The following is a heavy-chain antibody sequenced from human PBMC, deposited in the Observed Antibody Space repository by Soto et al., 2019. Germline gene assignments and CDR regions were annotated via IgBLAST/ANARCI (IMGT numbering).Heavy chain of an antibody. V-gene: IGHV1-69*13. CDR2: IIPIFGTA. Sequence: SVKVSCKASGGTFSSYAISCVRQAPGQGLEWMGGIIPIFGTANYAQKFQGRVTITADESTSTAYMELSSLRSEDTAVYYCAREMYYYDSSGYRPFEYWGQGTLVTVSS. J-gene: IGHJ4*02. D-gene: IGHD3-22*01. CDR1: GGTFSSYA. CDR3: AREMYYYDSSGYRPFEY.